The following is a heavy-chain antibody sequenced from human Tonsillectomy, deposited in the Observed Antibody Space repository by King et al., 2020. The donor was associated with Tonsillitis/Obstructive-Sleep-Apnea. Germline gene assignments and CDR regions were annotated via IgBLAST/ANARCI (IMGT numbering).Heavy chain of an antibody. Sequence: QLQESGPGLVTPSETLSLTCTVSGGSISSSSYYWGWIRQPPGQGLEWIGNIYYSGSTYYNPSLKSRVTISVDTSKNQFSLNLSSVTAADTAVYYCARTSQWLVPDYWGQGTLVTVSS. V-gene: IGHV4-39*01. CDR2: IYYSGST. D-gene: IGHD6-19*01. CDR1: GGSISSSSYY. J-gene: IGHJ4*02. CDR3: ARTSQWLVPDY.